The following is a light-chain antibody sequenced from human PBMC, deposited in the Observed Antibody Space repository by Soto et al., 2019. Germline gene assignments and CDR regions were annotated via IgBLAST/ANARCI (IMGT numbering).Light chain of an antibody. CDR3: QQYGSSLP. J-gene: IGKJ1*01. V-gene: IGKV3-20*01. CDR2: GAS. Sequence: EIVVTQSPGTLSLSTGERATLSCRASQSVSSSYLAWYQQKPGQAPRLLIYGASSRASGIPDRFSGSGSGTDFTLTISSVEPEDFAVYYCQQYGSSLPFGQGTKVDIK. CDR1: QSVSSSY.